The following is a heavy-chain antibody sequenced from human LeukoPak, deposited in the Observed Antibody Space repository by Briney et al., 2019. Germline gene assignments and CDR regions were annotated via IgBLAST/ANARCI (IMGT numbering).Heavy chain of an antibody. CDR1: GFTFSSYV. Sequence: GGSLRPSCVASGFTFSSYVMHWVRQAPGKGLEWVAVITYDVISTKHYADSVKGRFTISRDNSKNTLYLQMNSLGAEDTAVYYCACQGRSSWNYFEYWGQGTLVTVSS. CDR3: ACQGRSSWNYFEY. J-gene: IGHJ4*02. CDR2: ITYDVISTK. V-gene: IGHV3-30*03. D-gene: IGHD6-13*01.